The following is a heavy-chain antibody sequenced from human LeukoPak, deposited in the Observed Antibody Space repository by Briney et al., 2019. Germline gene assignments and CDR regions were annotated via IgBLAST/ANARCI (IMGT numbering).Heavy chain of an antibody. Sequence: GASVKVSCKASGYTFTSYGISWVRQAPGQGLEWMGWISAYNGNTNYAQKLQGRVTMTTDTSTSTAYMELRSLRSDDTAVYYCARASGPDVWGSYRRNDYWGQGTLVTVSS. V-gene: IGHV1-18*01. CDR1: GYTFTSYG. CDR2: ISAYNGNT. D-gene: IGHD3-16*02. CDR3: ARASGPDVWGSYRRNDY. J-gene: IGHJ4*02.